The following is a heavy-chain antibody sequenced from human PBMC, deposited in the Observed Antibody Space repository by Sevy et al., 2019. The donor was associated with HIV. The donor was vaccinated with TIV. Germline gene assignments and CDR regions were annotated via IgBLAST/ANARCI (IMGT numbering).Heavy chain of an antibody. J-gene: IGHJ4*02. V-gene: IGHV3-15*01. D-gene: IGHD3-10*01. CDR3: TTVGV. CDR2: IRSNTDGGTK. CDR1: GFTFSNAW. Sequence: GGSLRLSCAASGFTFSNAWMSWVRQAPGKGLEWVARIRSNTDGGTKEYTPPGKGRFTISRDDSKDTLDLQMNSLRIEDTAVYYCTTVGVWGQGTMVTVSS.